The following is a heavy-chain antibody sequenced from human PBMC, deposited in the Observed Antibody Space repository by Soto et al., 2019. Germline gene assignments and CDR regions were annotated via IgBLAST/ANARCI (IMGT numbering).Heavy chain of an antibody. D-gene: IGHD1-7*01. CDR2: TYYRSKWYN. Sequence: QTLSLTCAISGDSVSSNSAAWNWIRQSPSRGLEWLGRTYYRSKWYNDYAVSVKSRITINPDTSKNQFSLQLNSVTPEDTAVYYCARDPAGTTEGGYYYYYYGMDVWGQGTTVTVSS. V-gene: IGHV6-1*01. CDR1: GDSVSSNSAA. J-gene: IGHJ6*02. CDR3: ARDPAGTTEGGYYYYYYGMDV.